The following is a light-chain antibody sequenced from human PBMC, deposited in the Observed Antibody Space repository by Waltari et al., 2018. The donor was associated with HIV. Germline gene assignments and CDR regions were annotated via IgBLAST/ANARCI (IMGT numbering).Light chain of an antibody. Sequence: QSALTQPASVSGSPGQSITLPCTGTSSDVGGYNYVSWYQPHPGKAPKLMIYDVSNRPSGVSNRFSGSKSGNTASLTISGLQAEDEADYYCSSYTSSSTPYVFGTGTKVTVL. CDR2: DVS. V-gene: IGLV2-14*03. J-gene: IGLJ1*01. CDR1: SSDVGGYNY. CDR3: SSYTSSSTPYV.